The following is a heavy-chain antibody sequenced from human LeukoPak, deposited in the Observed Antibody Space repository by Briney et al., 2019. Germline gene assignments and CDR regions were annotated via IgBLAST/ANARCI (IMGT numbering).Heavy chain of an antibody. V-gene: IGHV3-30*01. CDR2: ISYDGSDK. J-gene: IGHJ5*02. CDR3: ARGISRGVIIMDNWFDP. Sequence: GGSLRLSCAASGFAFSSYAMHWVRHAPGKGLEWVAVISYDGSDKYYADSVKGRFTISRDNSKNTLYLQMNSLRAEDTAVYYCARGISRGVIIMDNWFDPWGQGTLVTVSS. D-gene: IGHD3-10*01. CDR1: GFAFSSYA.